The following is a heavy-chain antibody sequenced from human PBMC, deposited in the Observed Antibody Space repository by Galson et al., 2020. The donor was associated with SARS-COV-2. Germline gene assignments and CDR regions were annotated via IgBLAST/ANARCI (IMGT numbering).Heavy chain of an antibody. CDR1: GFTFNSHA. CDR3: ARDGQSTSGWAFDY. D-gene: IGHD6-19*01. V-gene: IGHV3-33*01. J-gene: IGHJ4*02. Sequence: GRSLRLSCTASGFTFNSHAMHWVRQAPGKGLEWVAQIFYDGSNTYYVDSVKGRFTISRDNSENTVYLQMNNLRAEDTAVYYCARDGQSTSGWAFDYWGQGTLGTVSS. CDR2: IFYDGSNT.